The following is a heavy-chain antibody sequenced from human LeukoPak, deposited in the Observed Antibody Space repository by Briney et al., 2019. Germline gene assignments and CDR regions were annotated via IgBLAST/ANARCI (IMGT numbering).Heavy chain of an antibody. D-gene: IGHD1-26*01. CDR2: ISYDGTIR. J-gene: IGHJ4*02. CDR1: GLTFSSYG. V-gene: IGHV3-30*18. Sequence: PGRSLRLSCAASGLTFSSYGMHWVRQAPGKGLEWVAVISYDGTIRNYADSVKGRFTISRDNSRNTLFLQMNSLRAEDTAVFYCAKAMGRSYFDHWGQGTLVTASS. CDR3: AKAMGRSYFDH.